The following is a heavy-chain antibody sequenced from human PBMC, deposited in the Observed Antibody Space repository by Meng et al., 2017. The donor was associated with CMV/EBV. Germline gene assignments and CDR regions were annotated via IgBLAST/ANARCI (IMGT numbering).Heavy chain of an antibody. CDR1: GFTFSSYW. CDR2: INSDGSST. V-gene: IGHV3-74*01. J-gene: IGHJ6*02. CDR3: ARWSYDFWSGRGHYYGMSV. D-gene: IGHD3-3*01. Sequence: GGSLRLSCAASGFTFSSYWMHWVRQAPGKGLVWVSRINSDGSSTSYADSVKGRFTISRDNAKNTLYLQMNSLRAEDTAVYYCARWSYDFWSGRGHYYGMSVLGPWTTVPVSS.